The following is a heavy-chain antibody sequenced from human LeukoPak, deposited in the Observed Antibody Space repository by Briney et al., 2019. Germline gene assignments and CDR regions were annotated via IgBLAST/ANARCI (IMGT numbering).Heavy chain of an antibody. Sequence: GGSLRLSCAASEFTFTTYGMHWVRQAPGKGLEWVAFIYYDGSNIYYADYVKGRFTISRDISKNTLYLQMDSVRAEVTAIYYWSRVWKTNSFDYWGQGTLVTVSS. D-gene: IGHD1-1*01. CDR2: IYYDGSNI. CDR1: EFTFTTYG. V-gene: IGHV3-33*01. J-gene: IGHJ4*02. CDR3: SRVWKTNSFDY.